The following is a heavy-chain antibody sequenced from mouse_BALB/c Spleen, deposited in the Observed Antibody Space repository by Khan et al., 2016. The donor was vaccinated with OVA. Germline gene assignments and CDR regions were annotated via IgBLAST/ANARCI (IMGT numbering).Heavy chain of an antibody. Sequence: VQLQQSGAELVKPGATVKMSCKASGYTFTDSDMHWLKQWPGQGLEWIGWIDPPNGNTKYDPKFKGKATLTSDTSSSTAYLQLSSLTSEDTAVDCYAGMAGNWGQGTTVTVAS. CDR3: AGMAGN. J-gene: IGHJ2*01. CDR1: GYTFTDSD. V-gene: IGHV14-3*02. CDR2: IDPPNGNT.